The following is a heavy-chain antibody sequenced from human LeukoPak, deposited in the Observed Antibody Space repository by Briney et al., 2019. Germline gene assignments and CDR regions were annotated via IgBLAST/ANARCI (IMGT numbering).Heavy chain of an antibody. Sequence: GGSLRLSCAASGFTVSSNYMSWVRQAPGKGLEWVSVTYTGGSTNYADSVKGRFSISRDSSKDTLYVQMNSLRVEDTAVYYCARDSWGFDYWGQGTLVTVSS. J-gene: IGHJ4*02. V-gene: IGHV3-66*02. CDR1: GFTVSSNY. D-gene: IGHD6-13*01. CDR2: TYTGGST. CDR3: ARDSWGFDY.